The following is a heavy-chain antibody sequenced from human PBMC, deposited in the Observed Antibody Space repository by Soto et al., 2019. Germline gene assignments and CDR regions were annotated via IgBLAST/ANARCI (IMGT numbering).Heavy chain of an antibody. CDR1: GYTFTSYY. CDR2: INPSGGST. V-gene: IGHV1-46*01. Sequence: SVKVSCKASGYTFTSYYMHWVRQAPVQGLEWMGIINPSGGSTSYAQKFQGRVTMTRDTSTSTVYMELSSLRSEDTAVYYCARDRTYYYDSSGYSFDYWGQGTLVTVSS. D-gene: IGHD3-22*01. CDR3: ARDRTYYYDSSGYSFDY. J-gene: IGHJ4*02.